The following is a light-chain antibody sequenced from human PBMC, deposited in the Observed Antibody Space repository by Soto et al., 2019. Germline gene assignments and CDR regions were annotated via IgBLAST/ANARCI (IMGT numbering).Light chain of an antibody. CDR1: QSIRYY. Sequence: DIQLTQSPPTLSASVGDRVTITCRASQSIRYYLAWYQQMPGKAPKLLINGASSLQSGVPSRFSGSGSGTVFTLTISCLQPDDFATYFCHHHNSYSQTFGQGTKVEI. CDR3: HHHNSYSQT. J-gene: IGKJ1*01. CDR2: GAS. V-gene: IGKV1-5*01.